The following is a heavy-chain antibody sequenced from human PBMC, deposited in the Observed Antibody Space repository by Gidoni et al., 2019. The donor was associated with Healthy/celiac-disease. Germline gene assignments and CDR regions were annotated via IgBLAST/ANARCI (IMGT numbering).Heavy chain of an antibody. CDR3: ARGLIWYFDL. V-gene: IGHV2-26*01. Sequence: QVTLKESGPVLVTPTETLTLTCTVSGFSLSNARMGVSWIRQPPGKALEWLAHIFSNDEKSYSTSLKSRLTISKDTSKSQVVLTMTTMDPVDTATYYCARGLIWYFDLWGRGTLVTVSS. J-gene: IGHJ2*01. D-gene: IGHD2-8*01. CDR2: IFSNDEK. CDR1: GFSLSNARMG.